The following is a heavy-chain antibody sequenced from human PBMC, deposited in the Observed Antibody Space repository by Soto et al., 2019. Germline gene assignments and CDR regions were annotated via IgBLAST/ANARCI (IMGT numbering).Heavy chain of an antibody. J-gene: IGHJ4*02. CDR2: ISYDGSNK. Sequence: QVQLVESGGGVVQPGRSLRLSCAASGFTFSSYGMHWVRQAPGKGLEWVAVISYDGSNKYYADSVKGRFTISRDNSKNTLYLQMNSLRAEDTAVYYCASIAAAEDFDYWGQGTLLTVSS. CDR1: GFTFSSYG. CDR3: ASIAAAEDFDY. D-gene: IGHD6-13*01. V-gene: IGHV3-30*03.